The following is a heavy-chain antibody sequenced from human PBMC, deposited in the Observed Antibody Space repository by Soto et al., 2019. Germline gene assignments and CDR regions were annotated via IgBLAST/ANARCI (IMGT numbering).Heavy chain of an antibody. D-gene: IGHD4-17*01. Sequence: EVQLLESGGCLVQPGGSLRLSCASSGFTFSSYAMSWVRQAPGKGLEWVSAISGSGGSTYYADSVKGRFTLSRDNAKNTLYLQMNSLRAEDTDVYYCSKENDDGDVDYWGQGTLVTVSS. CDR1: GFTFSSYA. V-gene: IGHV3-23*01. CDR3: SKENDDGDVDY. CDR2: ISGSGGST. J-gene: IGHJ4*02.